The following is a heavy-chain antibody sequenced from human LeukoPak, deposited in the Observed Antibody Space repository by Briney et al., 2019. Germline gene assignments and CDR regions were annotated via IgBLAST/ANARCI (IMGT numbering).Heavy chain of an antibody. CDR1: GYRFTSYW. Sequence: GESLKISCKGSGYRFTSYWIGWVRQMPGKGLEWMGIIYPGDSDTRYSPSFQGQVTISADKSISTAYLQWSSLKASDTAMYYCARRAYCSGGSCYPLFDYWGQGTLVTVSS. V-gene: IGHV5-51*01. D-gene: IGHD2-15*01. J-gene: IGHJ4*02. CDR2: IYPGDSDT. CDR3: ARRAYCSGGSCYPLFDY.